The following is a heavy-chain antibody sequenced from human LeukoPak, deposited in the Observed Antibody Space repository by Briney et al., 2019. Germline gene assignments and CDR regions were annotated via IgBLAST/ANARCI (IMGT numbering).Heavy chain of an antibody. CDR3: AKRVRSVTYFDY. V-gene: IGHV1-18*01. CDR2: ISAYNGNT. CDR1: GYTFTSYG. J-gene: IGHJ4*02. D-gene: IGHD4-17*01. Sequence: ASVKVSCKASGYTFTSYGISWVRQAPGQGLEWMGWISAYNGNTNYAQKLQGRVTMTTDTSTSTAYMELRSLRSDDTAVYYCAKRVRSVTYFDYWGQGTLVTVSS.